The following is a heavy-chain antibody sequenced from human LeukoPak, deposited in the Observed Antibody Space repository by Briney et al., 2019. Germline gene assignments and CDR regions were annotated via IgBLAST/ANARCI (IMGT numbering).Heavy chain of an antibody. V-gene: IGHV4-59*01. Sequence: SETLSLTCTVSGGSISYYYWGWIRQPPGKGLEWIGYIYYSGNTDYNPSLKSRVTMPVDTSRNQFSLRLTSVTAADTAVYYCARAGPRRDGYNVDYWGQGTLVTVSS. CDR3: ARAGPRRDGYNVDY. D-gene: IGHD5-24*01. J-gene: IGHJ4*02. CDR2: IYYSGNT. CDR1: GGSISYYY.